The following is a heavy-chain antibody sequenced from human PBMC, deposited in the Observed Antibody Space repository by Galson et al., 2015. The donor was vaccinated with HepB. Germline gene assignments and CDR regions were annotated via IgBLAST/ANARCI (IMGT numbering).Heavy chain of an antibody. Sequence: SVKVSCKASGGTFSSYAISWVRQAPGQGLEWMGGIIPIFGTANYAQKFQGRVTITADESTSTAYMELSSLRSEDTAVYYCARDFDGSGRRYYGMDVWGQGTTVTVSS. CDR3: ARDFDGSGRRYYGMDV. CDR2: IIPIFGTA. J-gene: IGHJ6*02. CDR1: GGTFSSYA. D-gene: IGHD3-10*01. V-gene: IGHV1-69*13.